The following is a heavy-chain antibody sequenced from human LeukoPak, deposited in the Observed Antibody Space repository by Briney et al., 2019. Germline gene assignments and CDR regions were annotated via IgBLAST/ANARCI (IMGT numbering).Heavy chain of an antibody. CDR1: GFTFSTYG. D-gene: IGHD5-24*01. CDR2: INNSGGNT. J-gene: IGHJ4*02. V-gene: IGHV3-23*01. Sequence: GGSLRLSCAASGFTFSTYGMSWVRQAPGKGLEWVSSINNSGGNTYYADSVKGRFTISRDNSKNTLYLQMNSLRVEDTAVYYCAKSGYNRFDYWGQGTLVTVSS. CDR3: AKSGYNRFDY.